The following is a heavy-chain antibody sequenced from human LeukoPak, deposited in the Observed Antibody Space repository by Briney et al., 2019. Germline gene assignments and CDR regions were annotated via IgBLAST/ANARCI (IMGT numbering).Heavy chain of an antibody. D-gene: IGHD6-19*01. J-gene: IGHJ4*02. CDR3: ASSLDSSGWYFGVY. Sequence: SETLSLTCTVSGASISRYYWSWIRQPPGKGREWIGYIYYSGSTNYNPSLKSRVTISVDTPKNQFSLKLSSVTAADTALYYCASSLDSSGWYFGVYWGQGTLVTVSS. CDR1: GASISRYY. CDR2: IYYSGST. V-gene: IGHV4-59*01.